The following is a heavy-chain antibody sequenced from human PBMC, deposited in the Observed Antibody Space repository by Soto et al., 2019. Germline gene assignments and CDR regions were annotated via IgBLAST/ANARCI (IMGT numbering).Heavy chain of an antibody. CDR2: VSGSGGST. CDR1: GFTVSSYA. J-gene: IGHJ4*02. Sequence: EVQVWESGGGLAQPGGSLRLSCAVSGFTVSSYAMSWVHQAPGKGLEWVSTVSGSGGSTYYADSVKGRFTISRDNSKNTLYLQMNSLRAEDTAVYYCAKNIREFDYWGQGTLVTVSS. CDR3: AKNIREFDY. V-gene: IGHV3-23*01.